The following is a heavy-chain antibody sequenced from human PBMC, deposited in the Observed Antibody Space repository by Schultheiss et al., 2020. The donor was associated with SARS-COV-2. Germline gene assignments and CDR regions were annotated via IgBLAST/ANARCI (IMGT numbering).Heavy chain of an antibody. CDR1: GFTFDDYA. Sequence: SLKISCAASGFTFDDYAMHWVRQAPGKGLEWVSGISWNSGSIGYADSVKGRFTISRDNAKNSLYLQMNSLRAEDTALYFCVKGVALRIVEAFDMWGQGTTVTVSS. CDR2: ISWNSGSI. D-gene: IGHD2-15*01. CDR3: VKGVALRIVEAFDM. J-gene: IGHJ3*02. V-gene: IGHV3-9*01.